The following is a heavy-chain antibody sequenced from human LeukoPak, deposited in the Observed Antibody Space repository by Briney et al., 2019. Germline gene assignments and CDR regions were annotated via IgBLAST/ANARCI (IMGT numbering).Heavy chain of an antibody. V-gene: IGHV5-10-1*01. J-gene: IGHJ4*02. D-gene: IGHD5-12*01. CDR1: GYSFTSYW. CDR3: ARREGGGYVLDY. CDR2: IDPSDSYT. Sequence: GESLKISCKGSGYSFTSYWIGWVRQMPGKGLEWMGRIDPSDSYTNYSPSFQGHVTISADKSISTAYLQWSSLKASDTAMYYCARREGGGYVLDYWGQGTLVTVSS.